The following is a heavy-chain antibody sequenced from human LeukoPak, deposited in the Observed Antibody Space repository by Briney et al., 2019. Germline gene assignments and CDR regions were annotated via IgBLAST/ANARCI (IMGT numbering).Heavy chain of an antibody. V-gene: IGHV3-21*01. Sequence: GGSLRLSCAASGFTFSTYSINWVRQAPGKGLEWVSSITASSSYTYYADSVKGRFTISRDNTKNSLYLQMNSLRAEDTGIYYCAREDYYESGTDDYWGQGTLVTVFS. J-gene: IGHJ4*02. CDR3: AREDYYESGTDDY. D-gene: IGHD3-10*01. CDR1: GFTFSTYS. CDR2: ITASSSYT.